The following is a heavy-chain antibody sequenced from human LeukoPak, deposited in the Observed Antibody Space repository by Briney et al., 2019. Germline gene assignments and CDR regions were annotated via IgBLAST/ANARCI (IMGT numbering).Heavy chain of an antibody. Sequence: SETLSLTCTVSGGSISSYYWSWLRQPGGKGLEWIGRIYTSGSTNYNPSLKSRVTMSVDTSKNQFSLKLSSVTAADTAVYYCAREWSYSSSWYELGWFDPWGQGTLVPVSS. D-gene: IGHD6-13*01. CDR1: GGSISSYY. J-gene: IGHJ5*02. V-gene: IGHV4-4*07. CDR2: IYTSGST. CDR3: AREWSYSSSWYELGWFDP.